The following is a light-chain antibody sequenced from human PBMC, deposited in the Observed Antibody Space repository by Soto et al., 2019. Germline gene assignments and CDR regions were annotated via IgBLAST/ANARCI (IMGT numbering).Light chain of an antibody. CDR1: QSVSYN. CDR2: GAF. CDR3: QQYKNWPPLT. J-gene: IGKJ4*01. Sequence: EIVMTQSPATLSVSPGETATLSCRASQSVSYNLAWYQHKPGQGPRLLIYGAFTRATGIPARFSGSGSGTEFTLTISSLQSEDFAVYYCQQYKNWPPLTFGGGTKVEIK. V-gene: IGKV3-15*01.